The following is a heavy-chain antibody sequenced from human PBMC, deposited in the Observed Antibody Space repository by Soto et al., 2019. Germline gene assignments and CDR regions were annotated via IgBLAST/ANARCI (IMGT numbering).Heavy chain of an antibody. D-gene: IGHD6-19*01. V-gene: IGHV1-18*04. CDR1: GYTFTSYG. CDR3: ASVPGSPGYHGLDV. Sequence: ASVKVSCKASGYTFTSYGINWVRQAPGQGLEWMGWISGYNGNTKYAQKFQDRVTMTADTSTRTAFMQMNSLRVEDTAVYFCASVPGSPGYHGLDVWGQGTTVTVSS. CDR2: ISGYNGNT. J-gene: IGHJ6*02.